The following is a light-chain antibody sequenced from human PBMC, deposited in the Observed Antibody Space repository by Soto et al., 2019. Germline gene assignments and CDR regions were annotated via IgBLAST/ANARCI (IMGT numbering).Light chain of an antibody. J-gene: IGKJ1*01. CDR2: GAS. V-gene: IGKV3-15*01. CDR1: QSVSSN. Sequence: EIVMKQSQATLSVAPVEKATLSSRASQSVSSNLAWYQQKPGQAPRLLIYGASTRATGIPARFSGSGSGTEFTLTISSLQSEDFAVYYCQQYNNWPPVTFGQGTKVDIK. CDR3: QQYNNWPPVT.